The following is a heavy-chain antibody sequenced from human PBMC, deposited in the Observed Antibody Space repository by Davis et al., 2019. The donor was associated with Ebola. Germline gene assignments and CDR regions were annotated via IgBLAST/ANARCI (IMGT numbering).Heavy chain of an antibody. CDR1: GGSISSSSYY. CDR3: AKGQVGATVDY. CDR2: INHSGST. V-gene: IGHV4-39*07. D-gene: IGHD1-26*01. J-gene: IGHJ4*02. Sequence: GSLRLSFTVSGGSISSSSYYWGWIRQPPGKGLEWIGEINHSGSTNYNPSLKSRVTISVDTSKNQFSLKLSSVTAADTAVYYCAKGQVGATVDYWGQGTLVTVSS.